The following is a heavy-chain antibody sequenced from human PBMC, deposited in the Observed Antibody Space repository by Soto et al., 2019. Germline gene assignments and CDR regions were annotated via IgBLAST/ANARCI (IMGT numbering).Heavy chain of an antibody. CDR2: ISNDGSNT. V-gene: IGHV3-30*18. CDR3: VKGRGGSVEFDS. Sequence: QEQLVESGGGVVQPGRSLTLSCTGAGFTFSYYDMHWVRQAPGKGLEWVALISNDGSNTYYADSVKGRFTISRDNSKNTLYLQTNSLRPEDTAVFYCVKGRGGSVEFDSWGQGALVTVSS. D-gene: IGHD3-10*01. CDR1: GFTFSYYD. J-gene: IGHJ4*02.